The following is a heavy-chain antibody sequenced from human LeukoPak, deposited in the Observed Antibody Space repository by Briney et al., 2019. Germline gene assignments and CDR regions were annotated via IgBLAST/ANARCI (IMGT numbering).Heavy chain of an antibody. CDR2: INLNSGGT. Sequence: ASVKVSCKASGYTFTGYYMHWVRQAPGQGLEWMGWINLNSGGTNYAQKFQGRVTMTRDTSISTAYMELSRLSSDDAAVYYCARVDSSSWYDYWGQGTLVTVSS. J-gene: IGHJ4*02. CDR1: GYTFTGYY. CDR3: ARVDSSSWYDY. D-gene: IGHD6-13*01. V-gene: IGHV1-2*02.